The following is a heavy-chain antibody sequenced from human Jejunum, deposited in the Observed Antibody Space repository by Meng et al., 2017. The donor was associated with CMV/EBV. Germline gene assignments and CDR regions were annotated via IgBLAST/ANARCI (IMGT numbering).Heavy chain of an antibody. CDR3: VRLDLAASYS. J-gene: IGHJ5*02. Sequence: CESSGFTFSTSEMNWVRQAPGKGLEWIAYITGVTNIIYYADSVKGRFTISRDNAKSSLYLQMNDLRAEDTAVYYCVRLDLAASYSWGQGALVTVSS. D-gene: IGHD6-19*01. CDR1: GFTFSTSE. V-gene: IGHV3-48*03. CDR2: ITGVTNII.